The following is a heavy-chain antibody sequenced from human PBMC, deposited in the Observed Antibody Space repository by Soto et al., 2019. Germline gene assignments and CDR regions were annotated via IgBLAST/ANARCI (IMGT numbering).Heavy chain of an antibody. CDR3: AKRGVDTFGLSY. D-gene: IGHD3-10*01. J-gene: IGHJ1*01. V-gene: IGHV3-74*01. Sequence: EVQLVESGGGLVQPGGSLRLSFAVSGFTFSSFWMHWVRQAPGEGLVWVSRINTDGSSTSYADSVKGRFTISRDNAKNTLYLQINSLRVEDTAMYYCAKRGVDTFGLSYWGQGTLVTVSS. CDR1: GFTFSSFW. CDR2: INTDGSST.